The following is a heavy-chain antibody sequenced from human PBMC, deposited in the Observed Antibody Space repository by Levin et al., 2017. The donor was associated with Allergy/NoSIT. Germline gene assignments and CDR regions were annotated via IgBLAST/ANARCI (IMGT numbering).Heavy chain of an antibody. J-gene: IGHJ3*02. CDR1: GFTFSSYA. CDR2: ISYDGSNK. D-gene: IGHD2-15*01. Sequence: GGSLRLSCAASGFTFSSYAMHWVRQAPGKGLEWVAVISYDGSNKYYADSVKGRFTISRDNSKNTLYLQMNSLRAEDTAVYYCARDESLTYIVVVVAASLSAFDIWGQGTMVTVSS. V-gene: IGHV3-30-3*01. CDR3: ARDESLTYIVVVVAASLSAFDI.